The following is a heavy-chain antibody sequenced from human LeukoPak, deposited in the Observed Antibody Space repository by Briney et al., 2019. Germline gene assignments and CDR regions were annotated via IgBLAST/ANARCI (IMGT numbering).Heavy chain of an antibody. V-gene: IGHV1-46*01. Sequence: ASVKVSCKASGYSFTSYYMHWVRQAPGQGLEWMGIINPSGGTTNSAQRFRGRLTMTRDTSASTVYMELTTLASEDTAVYYCARSMGREGGMDVWGQGTTVTVSS. CDR3: ARSMGREGGMDV. J-gene: IGHJ6*02. D-gene: IGHD3-10*01. CDR1: GYSFTSYY. CDR2: INPSGGTT.